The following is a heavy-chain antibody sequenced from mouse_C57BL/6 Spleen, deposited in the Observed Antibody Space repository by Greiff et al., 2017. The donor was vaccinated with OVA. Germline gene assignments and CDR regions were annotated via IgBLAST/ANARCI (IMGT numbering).Heavy chain of an antibody. D-gene: IGHD2-4*01. V-gene: IGHV1-4*01. CDR3: ARRVITTKYFDV. Sequence: VKLQESGAELARPGASVKMSCKASGYTFTSYTMHWVKQRPGQGLEWIGYINPSSGYTKYNQKFKDKATLTADKSSSTAYMQLSSLTSEDSAVYYCARRVITTKYFDVWGTGTTVTVSS. CDR2: INPSSGYT. J-gene: IGHJ1*03. CDR1: GYTFTSYT.